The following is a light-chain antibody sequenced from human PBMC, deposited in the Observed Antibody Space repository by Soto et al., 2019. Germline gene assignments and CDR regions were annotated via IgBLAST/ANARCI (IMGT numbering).Light chain of an antibody. J-gene: IGLJ2*01. CDR3: QSYDSSLSGLV. CDR2: GNS. CDR1: SSNIETGYD. Sequence: QTVVTQPPSVSGAPGQRVTISCSGSSSNIETGYDVHWYQQLPGTAPKLLIYGNSIRASGVPDRFSGSKSGPSASLDITGLQAEDEADYYCQSYDSSLSGLVFGGGTKLTVL. V-gene: IGLV1-40*01.